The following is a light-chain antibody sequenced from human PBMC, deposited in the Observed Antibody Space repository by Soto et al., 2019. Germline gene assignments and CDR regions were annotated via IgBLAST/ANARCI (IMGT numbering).Light chain of an antibody. V-gene: IGKV1-39*01. CDR3: QQSDSIPRT. CDR1: QSISSY. J-gene: IGKJ1*01. Sequence: DIQMTQSPSSLSASVGDRVTITCLASQSISSYLNWYEQKPGKAPKLLIYGASSLQSGVPSRFSGSGSGTDFTLTISSLKPEDFATYYCQQSDSIPRTFGQGTKVDIK. CDR2: GAS.